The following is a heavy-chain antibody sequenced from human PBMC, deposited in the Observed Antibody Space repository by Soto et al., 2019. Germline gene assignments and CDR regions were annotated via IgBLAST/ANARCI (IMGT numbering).Heavy chain of an antibody. Sequence: QVQLVQSGAEVKKPGSSVKVSCKASGGTFSSYAISWVRQAPGQGLEWMGGIIPISGTANYAQKFQGRVTITADESPSTVYQEPSSLRSEDTAVYFCARSQGSSTSLEIYYYYYYGMDVWGQGTTVTVSS. J-gene: IGHJ6*02. CDR2: IIPISGTA. CDR1: GGTFSSYA. D-gene: IGHD2-2*01. CDR3: ARSQGSSTSLEIYYYYYYGMDV. V-gene: IGHV1-69*01.